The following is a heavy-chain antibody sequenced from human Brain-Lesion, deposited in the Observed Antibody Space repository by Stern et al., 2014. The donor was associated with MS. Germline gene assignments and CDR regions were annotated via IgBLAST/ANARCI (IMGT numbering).Heavy chain of an antibody. J-gene: IGHJ4*02. V-gene: IGHV3-9*01. CDR3: TKDSGYFSGLFDS. Sequence: EVQLLESGGGLVQPGRSLRLSCAASGFTFDAFAMHWVRQAPGKGLGWVSGINWNSGSLAYADSVKGRFSISRDSAKNSLFLQMNSLRPEDTALYYCTKDSGYFSGLFDSWGQGTLVTVSS. CDR2: INWNSGSL. D-gene: IGHD3-22*01. CDR1: GFTFDAFA.